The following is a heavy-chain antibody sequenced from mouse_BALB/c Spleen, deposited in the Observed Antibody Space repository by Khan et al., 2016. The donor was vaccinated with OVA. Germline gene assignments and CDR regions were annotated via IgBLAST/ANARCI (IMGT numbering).Heavy chain of an antibody. CDR2: INPTSGYT. Sequence: QVQLQQPEAEQAKPGASVKMSCKTPGNTFSSNWMHWVKQRPGQGLEWIGYINPTSGYTEYKEKFKDKATLSADESSSTAYMQLDSLTSEDSAVYYCARDRIDYWGQGTTLTVSS. CDR3: ARDRIDY. J-gene: IGHJ2*01. V-gene: IGHV1-7*01. CDR1: GNTFSSNW.